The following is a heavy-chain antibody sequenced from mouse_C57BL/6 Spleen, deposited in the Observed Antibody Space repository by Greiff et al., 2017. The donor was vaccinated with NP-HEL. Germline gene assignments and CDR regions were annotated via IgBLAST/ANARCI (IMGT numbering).Heavy chain of an antibody. CDR3: ARGGGYDDGYFDY. CDR1: GFTFSDYY. D-gene: IGHD2-2*01. Sequence: DVKLVESEGGLVQPGSSMKLSCTASGFTFSDYYMAWVRQVPEKGLEWVANINYDGSSTYYLDSLKSRFIISRDNAKNILYLQMSSLKSEDTATYYCARGGGYDDGYFDYWGQGTTLTVSS. V-gene: IGHV5-16*01. J-gene: IGHJ2*01. CDR2: INYDGSST.